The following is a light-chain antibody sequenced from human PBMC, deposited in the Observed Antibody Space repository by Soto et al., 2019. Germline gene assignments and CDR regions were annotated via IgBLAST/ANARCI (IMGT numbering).Light chain of an antibody. CDR3: QQYSTYPWT. J-gene: IGKJ1*01. Sequence: DIQMTQSPSTLSASVGDRVTITCRASQTISTLLAWYQQRPGQAPNLLIYKAPSLESGVPSRFSGSGSGTEFTLTISSLQPGDFATYFCQQYSTYPWTFGQGTKVEGK. V-gene: IGKV1-5*03. CDR2: KAP. CDR1: QTISTL.